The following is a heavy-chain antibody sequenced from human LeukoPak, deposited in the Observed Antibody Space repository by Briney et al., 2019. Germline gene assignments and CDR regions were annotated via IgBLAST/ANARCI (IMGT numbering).Heavy chain of an antibody. J-gene: IGHJ4*02. CDR3: ARGVLRYFYWLDY. V-gene: IGHV4-38-2*01. D-gene: IGHD3-9*01. CDR2: IYHSGST. Sequence: SEILSLTCAVSGYSISSGYYWGWMRQPPGKGLEWIGSIYHSGSTYYNPSLKSRVTISVDTSKNQFSLKLSSVTAADTVVYYCARGVLRYFYWLDYWGQGTLVTVSS. CDR1: GYSISSGYY.